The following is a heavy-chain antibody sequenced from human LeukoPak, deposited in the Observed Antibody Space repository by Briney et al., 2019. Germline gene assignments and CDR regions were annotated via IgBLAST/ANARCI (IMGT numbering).Heavy chain of an antibody. J-gene: IGHJ4*02. Sequence: SETLSLTCTVSGGSISSYYWSWIRQPAGKGLEWIGRIYTSGSTNYNPSLKSRVTISVDTSKKQFSLKLSSVTAADTAVYYCVKDRGNHTTDYWGQGTLVTVSS. V-gene: IGHV4-4*07. CDR3: VKDRGNHTTDY. CDR1: GGSISSYY. D-gene: IGHD1-14*01. CDR2: IYTSGST.